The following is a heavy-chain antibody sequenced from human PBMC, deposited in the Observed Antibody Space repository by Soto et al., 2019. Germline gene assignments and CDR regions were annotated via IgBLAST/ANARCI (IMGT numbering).Heavy chain of an antibody. D-gene: IGHD6-19*01. CDR1: GFTFSGDW. CDR3: ARGRTGLYGQDP. CDR2: ISRDGSVT. V-gene: IGHV3-74*01. Sequence: EVQLLESGGGLVEPGGSLRLSCAASGFTFSGDWMHWVRQGPGKGLVWVSRISRDGSVTTYADSVSGRFIISRDNAKNTRYLELNNLTADDTTIYECARGRTGLYGQDPWGVGTLVTVTS. J-gene: IGHJ5*02.